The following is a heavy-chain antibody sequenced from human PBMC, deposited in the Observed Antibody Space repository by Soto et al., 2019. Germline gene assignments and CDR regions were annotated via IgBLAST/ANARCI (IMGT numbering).Heavy chain of an antibody. V-gene: IGHV3-30-3*01. D-gene: IGHD6-19*01. CDR2: ISYDGSTK. CDR3: AGTTTVAGTPEFDY. Sequence: QVQLVESGGGVVQPGRSLRLSCAASGFTFSSFSLHWVRQTPGKGLEWLALISYDGSTKYNADSVKGRFTISRDNSKNTMYSQLNSLRPEDTAVYYCAGTTTVAGTPEFDYWGQGTLVTVSS. J-gene: IGHJ4*02. CDR1: GFTFSSFS.